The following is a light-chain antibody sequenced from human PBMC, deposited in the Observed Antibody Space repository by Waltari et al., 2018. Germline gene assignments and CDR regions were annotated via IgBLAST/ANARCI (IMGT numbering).Light chain of an antibody. Sequence: SGTPGQRVIISCSGSTSNIGTNTVNWYRQLPGTAPKVLIYRNNQRPSGVPDRFSGSKSGTSASLAISGLQSADEATYYCSSWDDSLNGPVFGGGTKLTVL. CDR1: TSNIGTNT. CDR2: RNN. V-gene: IGLV1-44*01. CDR3: SSWDDSLNGPV. J-gene: IGLJ3*02.